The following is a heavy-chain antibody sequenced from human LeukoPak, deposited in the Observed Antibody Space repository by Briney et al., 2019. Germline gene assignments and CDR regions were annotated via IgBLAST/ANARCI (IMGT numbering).Heavy chain of an antibody. Sequence: GGSLRLSCADSGFTFKTYPMHWVRQAPGKGLEWVAVVSYDGSYKYYADSVKGRFTISRESSKNTAYLQMNSLRVEDTAVYYCASHREFPPEFFQHWGQGTLVTVSS. V-gene: IGHV3-30*04. CDR2: VSYDGSYK. CDR1: GFTFKTYP. D-gene: IGHD5-24*01. CDR3: ASHREFPPEFFQH. J-gene: IGHJ1*01.